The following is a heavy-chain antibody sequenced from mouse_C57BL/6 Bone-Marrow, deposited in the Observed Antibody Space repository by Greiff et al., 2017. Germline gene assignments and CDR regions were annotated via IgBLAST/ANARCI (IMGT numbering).Heavy chain of an antibody. V-gene: IGHV1-50*01. CDR2: IDPSDSYT. J-gene: IGHJ4*01. CDR3: ARGDYYGSPYAMDY. D-gene: IGHD1-1*01. Sequence: QVQLQQPGAELVKPGASVKLSCKASGYTFTSYWMQWVKQRPGQGLEWIGEIDPSDSYTNYNQKFKGKATLTVDTSYSTAYMQLSSLTSEDSAVYYCARGDYYGSPYAMDYWGQGTSVTVSS. CDR1: GYTFTSYW.